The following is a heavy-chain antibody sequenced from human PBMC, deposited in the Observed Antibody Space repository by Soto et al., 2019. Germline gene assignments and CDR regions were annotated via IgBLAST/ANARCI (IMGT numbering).Heavy chain of an antibody. Sequence: QVQLVQSGAEVKKPGASVKVSCKASGYTFTSYDINWVRQATGQGLEWVGWMNPNSGNTGYAQKFQGRVTMTRSTSISTAYMELSGLRSEDTAVYYCACGINYYDSRDDAFYIWGPGTMVPV. CDR3: ACGINYYDSRDDAFYI. CDR1: GYTFTSYD. CDR2: MNPNSGNT. V-gene: IGHV1-8*01. J-gene: IGHJ3*02. D-gene: IGHD3-10*01.